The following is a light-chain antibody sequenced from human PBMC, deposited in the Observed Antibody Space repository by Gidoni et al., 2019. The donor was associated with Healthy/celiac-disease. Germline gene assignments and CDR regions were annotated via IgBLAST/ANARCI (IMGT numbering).Light chain of an antibody. J-gene: IGKJ5*01. CDR3: QQRSNWPPIT. V-gene: IGKV3-11*01. CDR1: QSVSSY. Sequence: EIVLTQSPATLSLSPGERATLSCRASQSVSSYLAWYQQKPCQAPSLLIYDASNRATGIPARFSGSGSGTDFTLTISSLEPEDFAVYYCQQRSNWPPITFGQGTRLEIK. CDR2: DAS.